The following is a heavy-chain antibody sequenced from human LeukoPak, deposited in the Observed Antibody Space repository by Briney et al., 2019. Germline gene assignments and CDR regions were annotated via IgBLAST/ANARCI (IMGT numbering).Heavy chain of an antibody. Sequence: SETLSLTCTVSGGSISSSRYYWGWIRQPPGKGLEWIAYIYYSGSTNYNPSLKSRVTISADTSKNQFSLKLSSVTAADTAVYYCARHANYDSGSYPFDYWGQGTLVTVSS. J-gene: IGHJ4*02. CDR1: GGSISSSRYY. CDR2: IYYSGST. V-gene: IGHV4-61*05. D-gene: IGHD3-10*01. CDR3: ARHANYDSGSYPFDY.